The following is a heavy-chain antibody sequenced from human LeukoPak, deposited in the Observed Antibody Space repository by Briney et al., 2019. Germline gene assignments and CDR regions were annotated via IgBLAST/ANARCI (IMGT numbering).Heavy chain of an antibody. J-gene: IGHJ6*02. CDR3: ARYGDPSLDPYYYYGMDV. Sequence: GRSLRLSCAASGFTFSSYSMNSVRQAPRKGLEWVSAISSSISYIYYADSVKGRFTISRDNAKNSLYLQMNSLRAEDTAVYSCARYGDPSLDPYYYYGMDVWGQGTTVTVSS. CDR2: ISSSISYI. V-gene: IGHV3-21*01. CDR1: GFTFSSYS. D-gene: IGHD4-17*01.